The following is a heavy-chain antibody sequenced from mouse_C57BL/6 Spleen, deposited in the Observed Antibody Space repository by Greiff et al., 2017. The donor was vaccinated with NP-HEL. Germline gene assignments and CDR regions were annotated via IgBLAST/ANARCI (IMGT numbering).Heavy chain of an antibody. J-gene: IGHJ3*01. Sequence: DVKLVESGGDLVKPGGSLKLSCAASGFTFSSYGMSWVRQTPDKRLEWVATISSGGSYTYYPDSVKGRFTISRDNAKNTLYLQMSSLKSEDTAMYYCARPSSSPAWFAYWGQGTLVTVSA. CDR3: ARPSSSPAWFAY. CDR1: GFTFSSYG. V-gene: IGHV5-6*02. CDR2: ISSGGSYT. D-gene: IGHD1-1*01.